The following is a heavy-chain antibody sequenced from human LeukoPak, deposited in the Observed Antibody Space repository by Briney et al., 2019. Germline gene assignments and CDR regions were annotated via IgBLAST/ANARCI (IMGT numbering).Heavy chain of an antibody. D-gene: IGHD6-19*01. CDR1: GGSISSYY. J-gene: IGHJ5*02. CDR2: IYYSGST. CDR3: ARDRDSSGWPNWFDP. Sequence: SETLSLTCTVSGGSISSYYWSWIRQPPGKGLEWIGYIYYSGSTNYNPSLKSRVTISVDTSKNQFSLKLSSVTAADTAVYYCARDRDSSGWPNWFDPWGQGTLVTASS. V-gene: IGHV4-59*01.